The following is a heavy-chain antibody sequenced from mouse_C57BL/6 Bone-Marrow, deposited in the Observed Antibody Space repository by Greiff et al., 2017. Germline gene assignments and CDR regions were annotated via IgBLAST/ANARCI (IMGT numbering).Heavy chain of an antibody. V-gene: IGHV1-7*01. CDR3: ATRSYFDY. J-gene: IGHJ2*01. Sequence: VQLPQSGAELAKPGASVKLSCKASGYTFTSYWMHWVKQRPGRGLEWIGYINPSSGYTKYNQKFKDKATLTADKSASTAYMQLSSLTYEDSAVYYCATRSYFDYWGQDTTLTVSS. CDR1: GYTFTSYW. CDR2: INPSSGYT.